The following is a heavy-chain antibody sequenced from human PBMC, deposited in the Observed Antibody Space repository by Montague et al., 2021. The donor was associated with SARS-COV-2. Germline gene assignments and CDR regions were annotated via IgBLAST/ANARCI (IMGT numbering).Heavy chain of an antibody. D-gene: IGHD4-11*01. CDR2: INHYGSA. J-gene: IGHJ6*02. CDR1: GGSFSGNY. Sequence: SETLSLTCAVYGGSFSGNYWSWIRQPPGKGLEWIGEINHYGSANYNPSLKSRVTMSVDTSKNQFSLKLSSVTAADTAEYYCARGLPVTALFYYFGMDVWGQGTTVTVSS. CDR3: ARGLPVTALFYYFGMDV. V-gene: IGHV4-34*01.